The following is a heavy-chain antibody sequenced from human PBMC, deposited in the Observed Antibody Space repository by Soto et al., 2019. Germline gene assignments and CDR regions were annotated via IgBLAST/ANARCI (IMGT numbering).Heavy chain of an antibody. CDR2: IYYSGST. CDR1: GGPISSYY. J-gene: IGHJ3*02. D-gene: IGHD6-13*01. CDR3: ARRYSSAFDI. Sequence: SEPLSLTSTVSGGPISSYYWSWIRQPPGKGLEWIGYIYYSGSTNYNPSLKSRVTISVDTSKNQFSLKLSSVTAADTAVYYCARRYSSAFDIWGQGTMVTVS. V-gene: IGHV4-59*08.